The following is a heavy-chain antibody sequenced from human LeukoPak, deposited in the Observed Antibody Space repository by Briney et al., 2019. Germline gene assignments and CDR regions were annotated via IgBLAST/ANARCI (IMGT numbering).Heavy chain of an antibody. CDR1: GYTFTGYY. Sequence: GASVKVSCKASGYTFTGYYMHWVRQAPGQGLEWMGWINPNSGGTNYAQKFQGRVTITRDTSASTAYMELSSLRSEDTAVYYCARADYDSGAFDIWGQGTMVTVSS. CDR3: ARADYDSGAFDI. J-gene: IGHJ3*02. D-gene: IGHD3-16*01. CDR2: INPNSGGT. V-gene: IGHV1-2*02.